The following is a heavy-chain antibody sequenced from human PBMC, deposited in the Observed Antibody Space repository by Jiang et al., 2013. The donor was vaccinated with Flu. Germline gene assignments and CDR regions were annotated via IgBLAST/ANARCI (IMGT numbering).Heavy chain of an antibody. Sequence: SGAEVKKPGASVKVSCKASGYTFTSYGISWVRQAPGQGLEWMGWISAYNGNTNYAQKLQGRVTMTTDTSTSTAYMELRSLRSDDTAVYYCARYESGYSSGWPLDYWGQGTLVTVSS. J-gene: IGHJ4*02. CDR2: ISAYNGNT. V-gene: IGHV1-18*01. CDR1: GYTFTSYG. D-gene: IGHD6-19*01. CDR3: ARYESGYSSGWPLDY.